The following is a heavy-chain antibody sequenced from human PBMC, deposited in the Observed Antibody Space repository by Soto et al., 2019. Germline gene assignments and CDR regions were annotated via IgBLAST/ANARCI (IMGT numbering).Heavy chain of an antibody. Sequence: QVQLQQWGAGLLKPSETLSLNCAVYGGSFSGYYWCWIRQRPGKGQEWIGEINHRGSINYNPSLKSRVTMSVDTSKNQFSLKLNSVTAADTAVFYCATGSRMRVPAASGRDDYYHGLNVWGEGTAVTVSS. CDR1: GGSFSGYY. D-gene: IGHD6-25*01. V-gene: IGHV4-34*01. J-gene: IGHJ6*04. CDR2: INHRGSI. CDR3: ATGSRMRVPAASGRDDYYHGLNV.